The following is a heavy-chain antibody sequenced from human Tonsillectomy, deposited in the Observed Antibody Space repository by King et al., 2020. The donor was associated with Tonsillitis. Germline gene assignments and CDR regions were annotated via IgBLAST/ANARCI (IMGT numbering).Heavy chain of an antibody. CDR2: ISGSGGST. CDR1: GFTFSSYA. J-gene: IGHJ6*02. D-gene: IGHD3-10*01. CDR3: AQDREWFGEHYYYGMDV. Sequence: VQLVESGGGLVQPGGSLRLSCAASGFTFSSYAMSWVRQAPGKGLEWVSAISGSGGSTYYADSVKGRFTISRDNSKNTLYLQMNSLRAEDTAVYYCAQDREWFGEHYYYGMDVWGQGTTVTVSS. V-gene: IGHV3-23*04.